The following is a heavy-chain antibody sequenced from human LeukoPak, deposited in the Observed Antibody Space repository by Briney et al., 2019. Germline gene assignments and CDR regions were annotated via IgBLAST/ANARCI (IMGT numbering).Heavy chain of an antibody. CDR3: ARDSDIVTDRRADYPLAH. Sequence: ASVPVSCKSSAYTFTNYGRSWVRQAPGQGIEWMGWISGYNGHTKHEQNLQDRLTMTADTSRSTAYMELRSLRPDDTAVYFCARDSDIVTDRRADYPLAHRGQGTLVTVSS. V-gene: IGHV1-18*01. CDR2: ISGYNGHT. CDR1: AYTFTNYG. D-gene: IGHD5-12*01. J-gene: IGHJ4*02.